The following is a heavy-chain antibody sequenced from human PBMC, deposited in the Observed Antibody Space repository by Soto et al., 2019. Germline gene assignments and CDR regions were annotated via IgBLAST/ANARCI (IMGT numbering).Heavy chain of an antibody. CDR3: AREAGASNIAAVLLDP. CDR1: GYFFNDYH. V-gene: IGHV1-2*02. CDR2: INPKNGDT. J-gene: IGHJ5*02. D-gene: IGHD3-3*02. Sequence: ASVKVSCKTSGYFFNDYHMHWVRKAPGQGLEWMGWINPKNGDTNYAQKFQDRVTMTRDTSISTVYIELSRLTSDDTAVYYCAREAGASNIAAVLLDPWGQGTLVTVYS.